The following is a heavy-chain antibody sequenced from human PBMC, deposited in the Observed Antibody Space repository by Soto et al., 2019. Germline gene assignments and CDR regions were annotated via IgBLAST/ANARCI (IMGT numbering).Heavy chain of an antibody. D-gene: IGHD6-6*01. Sequence: ASVKVSCKASGYTFTDYYLHWVRQAPVQGLECMGWINPNNGDTNYAQKFQGRVTMTRDTSISTAYMEVSRLRSDDTAVYYCARSVSFITPRPDYWGQGTLVTVSS. J-gene: IGHJ4*02. V-gene: IGHV1-2*02. CDR1: GYTFTDYY. CDR3: ARSVSFITPRPDY. CDR2: INPNNGDT.